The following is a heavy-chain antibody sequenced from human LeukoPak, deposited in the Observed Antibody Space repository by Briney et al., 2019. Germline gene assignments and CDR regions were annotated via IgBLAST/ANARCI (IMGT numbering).Heavy chain of an antibody. CDR3: SRDPSHKYYYDP. CDR2: INTNSGGT. Sequence: ASVKLSCKASGYTFTTYYIHWVRQAPGQGIEWMGWINTNSGGTNYAQRFQGRVTMTRDTSINTVYMELSSLRSDDTAVYYCSRDPSHKYYYDPWGQGTLVTVSS. D-gene: IGHD3-22*01. J-gene: IGHJ5*02. CDR1: GYTFTTYY. V-gene: IGHV1-2*02.